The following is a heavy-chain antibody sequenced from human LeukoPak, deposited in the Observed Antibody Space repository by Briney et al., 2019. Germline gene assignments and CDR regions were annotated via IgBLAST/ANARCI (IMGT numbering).Heavy chain of an antibody. D-gene: IGHD6-19*01. V-gene: IGHV3-23*01. CDR1: GFIFRNYA. J-gene: IGHJ4*02. CDR2: ISGGGGDR. Sequence: GGSLRLSCAASGFIFRNYAMRWVRQAPGKGLEWVSAISGGGGDRFYADSVKGRFTISRDNSKNTLYLQMSSLRVEDTAVYYCGKAEAGTYYFDYWGQGTRVTVSS. CDR3: GKAEAGTYYFDY.